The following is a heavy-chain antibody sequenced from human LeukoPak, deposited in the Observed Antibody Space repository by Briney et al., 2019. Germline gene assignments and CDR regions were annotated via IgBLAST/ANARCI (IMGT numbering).Heavy chain of an antibody. CDR1: GGSISSGGYY. V-gene: IGHV4-31*03. Sequence: NPSQTLSLTCTVSGGSISSGGYYWSWIRQHPGKGLEWIGYIYYSGSTYYNPSLKSRVTISVDTSKNQFSLKLSSVTAADTAVYYCAREGPKVRGPRGFDYWGQGTLVTVSS. J-gene: IGHJ4*02. CDR3: AREGPKVRGPRGFDY. D-gene: IGHD3-10*01. CDR2: IYYSGST.